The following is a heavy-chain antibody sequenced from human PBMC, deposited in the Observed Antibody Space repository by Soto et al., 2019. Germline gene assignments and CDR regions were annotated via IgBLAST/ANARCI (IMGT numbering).Heavy chain of an antibody. CDR3: EKSNKIFGVVTEYYYYGMDV. CDR1: GFTFSGYA. V-gene: IGHV3-23*01. CDR2: ISGSGGNT. Sequence: GGSLRLSCAASGFTFSGYAMSWVRQAPGMGLQWVSTISGSGGNTDYADSVKGRFTISRDNSKNTLYLQMNSLRAEDTAVYYCEKSNKIFGVVTEYYYYGMDVWGQGTPVTVSS. J-gene: IGHJ6*02. D-gene: IGHD3-3*01.